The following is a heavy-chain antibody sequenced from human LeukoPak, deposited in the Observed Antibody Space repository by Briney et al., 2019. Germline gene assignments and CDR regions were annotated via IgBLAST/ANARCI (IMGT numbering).Heavy chain of an antibody. V-gene: IGHV1-24*01. D-gene: IGHD3-22*01. CDR3: ATVNYYDSSGYYGSRYDY. J-gene: IGHJ4*02. CDR2: FDPEDGET. Sequence: ASVKVSCKVSGYTLTELSMHWVRQAPGKGLEWMGGFDPEDGETIYAQKFQGRVTMTEDTSTDTAYMELSSLRSEDTAAYYCATVNYYDSSGYYGSRYDYWGQGTLVTVSS. CDR1: GYTLTELS.